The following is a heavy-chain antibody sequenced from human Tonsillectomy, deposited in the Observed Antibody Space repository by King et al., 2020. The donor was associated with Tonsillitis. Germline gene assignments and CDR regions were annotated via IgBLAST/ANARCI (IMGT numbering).Heavy chain of an antibody. CDR2: ISAYNGNT. V-gene: IGHV1-18*04. Sequence: QLVQSGAEVKKPGTSVKVSCKASGYTFTSYGISWVRQAPGQGLEWMGWISAYNGNTNYVQKLQGRVTMTTDTSTSTAYMELRSLRSDDTAVYYCARALNLRSPADGYGMDVGGPGTTVTVSS. J-gene: IGHJ6*02. D-gene: IGHD3-3*01. CDR3: ARALNLRSPADGYGMDV. CDR1: GYTFTSYG.